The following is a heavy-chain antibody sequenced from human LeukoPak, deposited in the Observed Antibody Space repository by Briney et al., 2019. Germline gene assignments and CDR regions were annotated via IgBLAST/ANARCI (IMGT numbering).Heavy chain of an antibody. V-gene: IGHV4-59*08. CDR1: GRSISSYY. CDR3: ARQGGGFWYFDL. J-gene: IGHJ2*01. D-gene: IGHD6-25*01. Sequence: SETLSLTCTVSGRSISSYYWSWIRQPPGKGLEGIRDIYYSGSTNYNPSLKSRVTISVDTSKNQFSLKLSSVTAADTAVYYCARQGGGFWYFDLWGRGTLVTVSS. CDR2: IYYSGST.